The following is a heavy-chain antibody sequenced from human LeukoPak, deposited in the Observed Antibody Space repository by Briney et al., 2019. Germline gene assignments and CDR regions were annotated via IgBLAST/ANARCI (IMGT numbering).Heavy chain of an antibody. J-gene: IGHJ5*02. CDR3: ARDWVLTAAGTWRWFDP. CDR1: GGSISSYY. Sequence: PSETLSLTCTVSGGSISSYYWNWIRQPPGKGLEWIGYIYYSGSTNYNPSLKSRVTISVDTSKNRFSLKLSSVTAADTAVYYRARDWVLTAAGTWRWFDPWGQGTLVTVSS. CDR2: IYYSGST. D-gene: IGHD6-13*01. V-gene: IGHV4-59*01.